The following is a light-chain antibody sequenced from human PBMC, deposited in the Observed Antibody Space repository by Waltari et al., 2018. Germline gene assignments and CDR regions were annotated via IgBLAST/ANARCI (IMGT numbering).Light chain of an antibody. CDR2: DVS. CDR1: SNDVGGYNS. V-gene: IGLV2-14*01. CDR3: SSQSSNDVVL. Sequence: QSALTQPASVSGSPGQSVTIFCAGTSNDVGGYNSVSWYQEHPGQAPSVILYDVSDRPSRVSDRFSGSKSGNTASLTISGLQAEDEADYYCSSQSSNDVVLFGGGTKLTVL. J-gene: IGLJ2*01.